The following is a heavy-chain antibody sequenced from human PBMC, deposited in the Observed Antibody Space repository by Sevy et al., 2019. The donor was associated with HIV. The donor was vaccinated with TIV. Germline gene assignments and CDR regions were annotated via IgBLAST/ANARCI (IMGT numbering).Heavy chain of an antibody. CDR1: GFSFSTYA. D-gene: IGHD3-22*01. CDR2: ISGSGSNT. CDR3: AKEGPGYNYDSSGYFPS. V-gene: IGHV3-23*01. J-gene: IGHJ4*02. Sequence: GESLKISCAASGFSFSTYAMTWVRQAPGKGLEWVSAISGSGSNTYNADSVKGRFTISRDNSKNTLYLQMNSLGAEDKAVYYCAKEGPGYNYDSSGYFPSWGQGTLVTVSS.